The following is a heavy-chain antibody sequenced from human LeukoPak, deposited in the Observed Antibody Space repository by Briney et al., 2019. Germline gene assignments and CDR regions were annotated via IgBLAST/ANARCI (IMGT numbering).Heavy chain of an antibody. Sequence: GGSLRLSCAASGFTFSSYGMHWVRQAPGKGLEWVAVIWYDGSNKYYADSVKGRFTISRDNSKNTLYLQMNSLRAEDTAVYYCAREQLGDAFDIWGQGTMVTASS. CDR1: GFTFSSYG. CDR3: AREQLGDAFDI. V-gene: IGHV3-33*01. D-gene: IGHD6-13*01. J-gene: IGHJ3*02. CDR2: IWYDGSNK.